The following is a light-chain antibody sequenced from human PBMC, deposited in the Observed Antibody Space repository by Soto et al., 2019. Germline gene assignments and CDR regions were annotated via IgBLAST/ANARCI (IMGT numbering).Light chain of an antibody. CDR3: EQYGSSSWT. CDR2: GTS. CDR1: QSVSSSY. V-gene: IGKV3-20*01. J-gene: IGKJ1*01. Sequence: EIVLTQSPATLSLSPWERATLSCRASQSVSSSYLAWYQQKPGQAPSLLIYGTSSRATGIPDRFSGSGSGTDFTLTISRLEPEDFAVYYCEQYGSSSWTFGQGTKVDIK.